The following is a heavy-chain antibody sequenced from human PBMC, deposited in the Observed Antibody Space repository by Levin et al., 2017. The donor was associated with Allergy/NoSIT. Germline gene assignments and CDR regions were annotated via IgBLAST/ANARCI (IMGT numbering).Heavy chain of an antibody. CDR1: GFTFTSSA. CDR2: ISASGGST. CDR3: AKYPGIAAAWWRAAPDD. Sequence: PSETLSLTCAASGFTFTSSAMTWVRQAPGKGLEWVSAISASGGSTYYADSVKGRFTISRDNSKNTLFVQMNSLRAEDTAVYYCAKYPGIAAAWWRAAPDDWGQGTLVTVSS. D-gene: IGHD6-13*01. J-gene: IGHJ4*02. V-gene: IGHV3-23*01.